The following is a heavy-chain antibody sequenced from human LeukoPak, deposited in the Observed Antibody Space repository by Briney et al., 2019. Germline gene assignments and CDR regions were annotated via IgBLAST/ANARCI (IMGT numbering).Heavy chain of an antibody. V-gene: IGHV4-59*06. Sequence: SETLSLTCTVSGGSIRSYYWTWIRQPPGKGLEWIGYIYYSGSTYYNPSLKSRVTISVDTSKNQFSLKLSSVTAADTAVYYCARSIMITFGGVTGWDYWGQGTLVTVSS. J-gene: IGHJ4*02. CDR3: ARSIMITFGGVTGWDY. CDR2: IYYSGST. D-gene: IGHD3-16*01. CDR1: GGSIRSYY.